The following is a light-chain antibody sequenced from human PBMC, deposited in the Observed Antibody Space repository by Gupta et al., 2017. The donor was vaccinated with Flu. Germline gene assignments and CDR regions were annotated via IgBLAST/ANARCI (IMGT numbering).Light chain of an antibody. CDR1: QNIDNA. CDR2: GTS. J-gene: IGKJ1*01. Sequence: SLSASVGDRVTVTCRASQNIDNALHWYQQKPGKEPKLLIYGTSRLRSGVPSRFSGSGSETEFTLTISSLQLEDFATYFCQQSHRSPRTFGPGTRVEIK. CDR3: QQSHRSPRT. V-gene: IGKV1-39*01.